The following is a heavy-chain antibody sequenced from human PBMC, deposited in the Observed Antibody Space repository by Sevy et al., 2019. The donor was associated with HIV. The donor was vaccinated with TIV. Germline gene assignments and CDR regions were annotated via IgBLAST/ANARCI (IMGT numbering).Heavy chain of an antibody. CDR3: ARDALLYSSSWYVGWFDP. CDR1: GGTFSSYA. D-gene: IGHD6-13*01. V-gene: IGHV1-69*13. CDR2: IIPIFGTA. J-gene: IGHJ5*02. Sequence: ASVKVSCKASGGTFSSYAISWVRQAPGQGLEWMGGIIPIFGTANYAQKFQGRVTITADESTSTAYMELSSLRSEDTAVYYCARDALLYSSSWYVGWFDPWGQGTLVTVSS.